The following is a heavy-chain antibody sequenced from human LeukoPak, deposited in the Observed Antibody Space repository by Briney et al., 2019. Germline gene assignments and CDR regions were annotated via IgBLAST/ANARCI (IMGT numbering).Heavy chain of an antibody. CDR1: GGTFSSYA. D-gene: IGHD3-22*01. J-gene: IGHJ5*02. CDR2: ISAYNGNT. Sequence: GASVKVSCKASGGTFSSYAISWVRQAPGQGLEWMGWISAYNGNTNYAQKLQGRVTMTTDTSTSTAYMELRSLRSDDTAVYYCARVSGSVITFVGADWFDPWGQGTLVTVSS. V-gene: IGHV1-18*01. CDR3: ARVSGSVITFVGADWFDP.